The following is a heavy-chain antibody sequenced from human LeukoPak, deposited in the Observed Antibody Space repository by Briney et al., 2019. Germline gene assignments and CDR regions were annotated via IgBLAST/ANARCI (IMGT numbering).Heavy chain of an antibody. CDR2: IYSGGST. V-gene: IGHV3-53*01. D-gene: IGHD4-17*01. J-gene: IGHJ3*02. CDR3: ARYGDSAGDDAFDI. Sequence: PGRSLRLSCAASGFTVSSNYMSWVRQAPGKGLEWVSVIYSGGSTYYADSVKGRFTISRDNSKNTLYLQMNSLRAEDTAVYYCARYGDSAGDDAFDIWGQGTMVTVSS. CDR1: GFTVSSNY.